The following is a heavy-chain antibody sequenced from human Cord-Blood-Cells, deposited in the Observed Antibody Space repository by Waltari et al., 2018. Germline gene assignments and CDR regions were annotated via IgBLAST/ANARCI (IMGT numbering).Heavy chain of an antibody. CDR2: INPNSGGT. J-gene: IGHJ5*02. CDR1: GYTFTGYF. CDR3: VSGNDRGNNWFDP. V-gene: IGHV1-2*06. D-gene: IGHD3-10*01. Sequence: QVQLVQSGAEVKKPGASVKVSCKASGYTFTGYFMHWVRQAPGQGLEWMGRINPNSGGTNYAQKFQGRVTMTKDTSISTAYMELSRLRSDDTAVYYCVSGNDRGNNWFDPWGQGTLVTVSS.